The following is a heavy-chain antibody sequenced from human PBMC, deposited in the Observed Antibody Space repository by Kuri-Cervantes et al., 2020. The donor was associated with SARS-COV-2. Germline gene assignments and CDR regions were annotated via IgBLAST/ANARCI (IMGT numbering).Heavy chain of an antibody. V-gene: IGHV4-39*01. CDR2: IYYDGRT. J-gene: IGHJ4*02. CDR1: GGSISSGGYY. Sequence: SETLSLTCTVSGGSISSGGYYWGWIRQPPGKGLEFIGTIYYDGRTHYNTSLKSRVTISVDTSKNQFSLKLSSVTAADTAVYYCARHDYWGQGTLVTVSS. CDR3: ARHDY.